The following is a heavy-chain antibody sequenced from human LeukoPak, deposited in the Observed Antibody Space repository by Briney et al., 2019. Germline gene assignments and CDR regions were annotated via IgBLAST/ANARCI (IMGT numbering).Heavy chain of an antibody. Sequence: GGSLRLSCAASGFTVSSNYMSWVRQAPGKGLEWVAVISYDGSNKFYADSVKGRFIISRDNSKNTLFLQINSLRTEDTAVYYCARDRGDRSGWYGPLEWGQGTLVTVSS. CDR3: ARDRGDRSGWYGPLE. CDR2: ISYDGSNK. J-gene: IGHJ4*02. D-gene: IGHD6-19*01. CDR1: GFTVSSNY. V-gene: IGHV3-30-3*01.